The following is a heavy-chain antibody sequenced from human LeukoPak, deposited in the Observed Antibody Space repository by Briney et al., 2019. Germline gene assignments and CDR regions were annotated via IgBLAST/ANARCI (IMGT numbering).Heavy chain of an antibody. V-gene: IGHV3-23*01. CDR1: GFTFSSYA. D-gene: IGHD3-16*02. CDR2: ISGSGGST. CDR3: AKLDDYDYVWGSYRPLGFDY. J-gene: IGHJ4*02. Sequence: GGSLRLSCAASGFTFSSYAMSWVRQAPGKGLEWVSAISGSGGSTYYADSVKGRFTISRDNSKNTLYLQMNSLRAEDTAVYHCAKLDDYDYVWGSYRPLGFDYWGQGTLVTVSS.